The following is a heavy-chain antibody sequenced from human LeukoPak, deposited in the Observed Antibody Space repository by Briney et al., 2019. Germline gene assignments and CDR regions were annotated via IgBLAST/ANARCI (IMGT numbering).Heavy chain of an antibody. V-gene: IGHV3-30*03. Sequence: GRSLRLSCEASEFTFSNYGMHWVRQAPGKGLEWLAVISNDGSSRQYRDSVKGRFTVSRDNSKNTLYLQMNSLRAEDTAVYYCVSGTCGGSCYILDYWSQGTLVTVSS. CDR1: EFTFSNYG. J-gene: IGHJ4*02. D-gene: IGHD2-15*01. CDR2: ISNDGSSR. CDR3: VSGTCGGSCYILDY.